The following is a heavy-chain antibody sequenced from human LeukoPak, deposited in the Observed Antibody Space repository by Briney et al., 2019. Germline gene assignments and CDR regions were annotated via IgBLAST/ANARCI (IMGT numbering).Heavy chain of an antibody. CDR3: AKDTREYYDSSGYGAFDI. CDR2: ISWNSGSI. D-gene: IGHD3-22*01. Sequence: GGSLRLSCAASGFTFDDYAMHWVRQAPGKGLEWVSGISWNSGSIGYADSVKGRFTISRDNAKNSLYLQMNSLRAEDTALYYCAKDTREYYDSSGYGAFDIWGQGTMVTVSS. CDR1: GFTFDDYA. J-gene: IGHJ3*02. V-gene: IGHV3-9*01.